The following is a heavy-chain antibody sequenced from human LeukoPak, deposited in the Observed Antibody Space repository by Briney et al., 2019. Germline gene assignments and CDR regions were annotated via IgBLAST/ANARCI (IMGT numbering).Heavy chain of an antibody. D-gene: IGHD6-13*01. J-gene: IGHJ4*02. CDR2: ISAYNGNT. V-gene: IGHV1-18*01. CDR1: GYTFTSYG. CDR3: ARTVIAAAGSLTDY. Sequence: ASVKVSCKASGYTFTSYGISRVRQAPGQGLEWMGWISAYNGNTNYAQKFQGRVTMTTDTSTSTAYMELRSLRSDDTAVYYCARTVIAAAGSLTDYWGQGTLVTVSS.